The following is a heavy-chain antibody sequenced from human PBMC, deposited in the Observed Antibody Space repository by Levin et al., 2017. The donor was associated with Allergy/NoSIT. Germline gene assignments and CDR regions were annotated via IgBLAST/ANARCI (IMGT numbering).Heavy chain of an antibody. CDR3: ARGGAPTGEATTQDY. D-gene: IGHD3-16*01. Sequence: ASVKVSCKASGYTFTSYYMHWVRQAPGQGLEWMGIINPSGGSTSYAQKFQGRVTMTRDTSTSTVYMELSSLRSEDTAVYYCARGGAPTGEATTQDYWGQGTLVTVSS. CDR2: INPSGGST. J-gene: IGHJ4*02. CDR1: GYTFTSYY. V-gene: IGHV1-46*01.